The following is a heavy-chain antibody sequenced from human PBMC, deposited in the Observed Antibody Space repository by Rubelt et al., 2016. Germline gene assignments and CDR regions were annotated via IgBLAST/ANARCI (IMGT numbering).Heavy chain of an antibody. CDR1: GYTFSNYG. Sequence: SGAEVKKPGASVKVSCKASGYTFSNYGVTWVRQAPGQGLEWMGRIHPDTGFTKNKQKFEGRVTLTRDTSITTAFMELSSLRSDDTAVYYCARDGVFSSGWYYFDYWGQGTLVTVSS. V-gene: IGHV1-2*06. CDR3: ARDGVFSSGWYYFDY. CDR2: IHPDTGFT. J-gene: IGHJ4*02. D-gene: IGHD6-19*01.